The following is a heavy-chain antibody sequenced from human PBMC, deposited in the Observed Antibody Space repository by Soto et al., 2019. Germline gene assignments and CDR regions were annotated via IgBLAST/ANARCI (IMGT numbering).Heavy chain of an antibody. V-gene: IGHV3-11*03. CDR3: ATGQYYYDSSGYYYS. D-gene: IGHD3-22*01. Sequence: GGSLILSCAASGFTFSYYYMSWIGPAPGKGLEWVSYISSSSSYTNYADSVKGRFTISRDSAKNSLYLQMNSLRAEDTAVYYCATGQYYYDSSGYYYSWGQGTLVTVSS. CDR1: GFTFSYYY. J-gene: IGHJ4*02. CDR2: ISSSSSYT.